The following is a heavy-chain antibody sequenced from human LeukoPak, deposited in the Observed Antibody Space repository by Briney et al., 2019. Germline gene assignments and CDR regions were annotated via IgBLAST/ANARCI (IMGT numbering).Heavy chain of an antibody. D-gene: IGHD1-26*01. J-gene: IGHJ6*03. CDR2: ISSNGGST. V-gene: IGHV3-23*01. Sequence: GGSLRLSCAASGFTFGRYDMSWVRQAPGKGLEWVSAISSNGGSTHYADSVKGRFTISRDNSKNTLYLQMNSLRAEDTAVYYCAKPFMVGATGYYYYYMDVLSEGTTVTVSS. CDR1: GFTFGRYD. CDR3: AKPFMVGATGYYYYYMDV.